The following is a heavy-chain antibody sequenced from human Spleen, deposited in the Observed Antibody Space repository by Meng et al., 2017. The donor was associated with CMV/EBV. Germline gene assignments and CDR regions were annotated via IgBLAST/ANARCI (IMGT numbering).Heavy chain of an antibody. V-gene: IGHV4-59*01. D-gene: IGHD1-26*01. J-gene: IGHJ6*02. CDR1: GGSMSTYF. Sequence: SETLSLTCIVSGGSMSTYFWNWIRQPPGKGLQWIGYIYYTGSTQYNPSLKSRVTISVDTSKNQFSLRLSSVTAADTAVYYCARGSELLRPHYYAMDVWGQGATVTVSS. CDR3: ARGSELLRPHYYAMDV. CDR2: IYYTGST.